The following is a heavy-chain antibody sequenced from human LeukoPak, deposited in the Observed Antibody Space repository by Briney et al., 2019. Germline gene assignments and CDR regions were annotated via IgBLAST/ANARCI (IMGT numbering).Heavy chain of an antibody. CDR3: ARQWLVNG. J-gene: IGHJ4*02. Sequence: GGSLRLSCTASGFTFSNYAMSWVRQAPGKGLEWVSAISGGGGSTYYADSVKGRFTISRDNSKNTLYLQMNSLRAEDTAVYYCARQWLVNGWGQGTLVTVSS. CDR1: GFTFSNYA. D-gene: IGHD6-19*01. CDR2: ISGGGGST. V-gene: IGHV3-23*01.